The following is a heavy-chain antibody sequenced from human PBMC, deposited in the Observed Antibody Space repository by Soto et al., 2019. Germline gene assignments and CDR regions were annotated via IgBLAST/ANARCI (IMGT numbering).Heavy chain of an antibody. CDR1: GYDLPNYG. V-gene: IGHV1-18*04. CDR3: AINFYTGSGYKEP. Sequence: QVHLVQSGAEVKKPGASVRVSCKASGYDLPNYGVTWVRQAPGQGLEWIGWINDYIGEKKYAQKFQDRVTMTTVTSTNTAFINLANLRPEDTAVYYCAINFYTGSGYKEPWGQGTLVTVSS. J-gene: IGHJ5*02. D-gene: IGHD5-12*01. CDR2: INDYIGEK.